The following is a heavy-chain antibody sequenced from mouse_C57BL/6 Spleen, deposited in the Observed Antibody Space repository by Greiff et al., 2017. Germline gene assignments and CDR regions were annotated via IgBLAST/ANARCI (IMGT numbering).Heavy chain of an antibody. CDR2: IDPSDSYT. CDR3: ARGGGRGDY. Sequence: QVQLKQPGAELVKPGASVKLSCKASGYTFTSYWMQWVKQRPGQGLEWIGEIDPSDSYTNYNQKFKGQATLTVDTSSSTAYMQLSSLTSEDSAVYYCARGGGRGDYWGQGTTLTVSS. J-gene: IGHJ2*01. V-gene: IGHV1-50*01. CDR1: GYTFTSYW. D-gene: IGHD3-3*01.